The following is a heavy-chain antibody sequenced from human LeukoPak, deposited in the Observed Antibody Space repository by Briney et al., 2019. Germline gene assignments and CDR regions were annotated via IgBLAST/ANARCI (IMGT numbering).Heavy chain of an antibody. CDR2: ISSSSSYI. CDR3: SRGAPGGFDY. D-gene: IGHD2-15*01. J-gene: IGHJ4*02. Sequence: GGSLRLSCVASGFTFSSYSMNWVRQAPGKGLEWVSSISSSSSYIYYADSVKGRFTISRDNAKNSLYLQMNSLRAEDTAVYYCSRGAPGGFDYWGQGTLVTVSS. V-gene: IGHV3-21*01. CDR1: GFTFSSYS.